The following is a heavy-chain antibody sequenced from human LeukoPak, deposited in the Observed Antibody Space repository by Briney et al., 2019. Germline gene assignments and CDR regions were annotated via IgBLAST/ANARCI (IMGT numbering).Heavy chain of an antibody. V-gene: IGHV3-21*01. CDR2: ISSSSSYI. CDR3: ARGGELAHWGPDY. CDR1: GFTFSSYS. Sequence: TGGSLRLSCAASGFTFSSYSMNWVRQAPGKGLEWVSSISSSSSYIYYADSVKGRFTISRDNAKNSLYLQMNSLRAEDTAVYYCARGGELAHWGPDYWGQGTLVTVSS. J-gene: IGHJ4*02. D-gene: IGHD1-26*01.